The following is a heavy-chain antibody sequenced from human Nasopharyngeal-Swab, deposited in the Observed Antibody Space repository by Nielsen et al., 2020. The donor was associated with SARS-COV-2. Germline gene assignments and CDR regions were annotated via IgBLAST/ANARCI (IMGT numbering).Heavy chain of an antibody. D-gene: IGHD3-16*01. CDR3: TRVDVHDAFDM. CDR2: INTDASRT. CDR1: GFTLSNYW. V-gene: IGHV3-74*01. J-gene: IGHJ3*02. Sequence: GESLKISCAASGFTLSNYWIHWVRQTPGKGLLWVSRINTDASRTSYADSVKGRFTISRDNAKNTVYLQMNSLRGEDTAVYYSTRVDVHDAFDMWGQGTMVTVSS.